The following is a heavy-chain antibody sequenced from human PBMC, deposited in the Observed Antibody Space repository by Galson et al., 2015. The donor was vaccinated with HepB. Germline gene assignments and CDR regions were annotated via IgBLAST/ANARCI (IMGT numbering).Heavy chain of an antibody. CDR1: GFTFSDYY. CDR3: AGGEGATRVSYYFDY. V-gene: IGHV3-11*06. D-gene: IGHD1-26*01. Sequence: SLRLSCAASGFTFSDYYMSWIRQAPGKGLEWVSYISSSSSYTNYADSVKGRFTISRDNAKNSLYLQMNSLRAEDTAVYYCAGGEGATRVSYYFDYWGQGTLVTVSS. J-gene: IGHJ4*02. CDR2: ISSSSSYT.